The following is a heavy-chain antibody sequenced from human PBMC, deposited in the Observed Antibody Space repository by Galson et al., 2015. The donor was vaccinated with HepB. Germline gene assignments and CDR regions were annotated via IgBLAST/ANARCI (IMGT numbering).Heavy chain of an antibody. V-gene: IGHV3-30*04. D-gene: IGHD3-10*01. CDR3: ARDHYGSGSPDDY. Sequence: SLRLSCAASGFTFSSYAMHWVRQAPGKGLEWVAVISYDGSNKYYADSVKGRFTISRDNSKNTLYLQMNSLRAEDTAVYYCARDHYGSGSPDDYWGQGTLVTVSS. CDR1: GFTFSSYA. J-gene: IGHJ4*02. CDR2: ISYDGSNK.